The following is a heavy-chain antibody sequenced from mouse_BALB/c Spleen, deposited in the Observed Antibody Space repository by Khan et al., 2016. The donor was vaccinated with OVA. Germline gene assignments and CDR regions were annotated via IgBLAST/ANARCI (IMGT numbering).Heavy chain of an antibody. V-gene: IGHV5-6-3*01. J-gene: IGHJ2*01. CDR2: INSNGGST. CDR3: ARKARTIN. CDR1: GFIFSSYG. Sequence: EVEPVEFGGCLVQPVWSLKLPCPAPGFIFSSYGLSWVCQTPDKRPELVASINSNGGSTYYPDSVKGRDTNPRDNHKQTLYLQVSSVKTEDTAMYYCARKARTINWGQGTTLTVSS.